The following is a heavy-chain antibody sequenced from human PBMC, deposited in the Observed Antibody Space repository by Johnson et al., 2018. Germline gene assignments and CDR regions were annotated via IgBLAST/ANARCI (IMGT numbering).Heavy chain of an antibody. D-gene: IGHD6-19*01. V-gene: IGHV4-59*01. J-gene: IGHJ4*02. CDR1: GCSISGYY. CDR3: ARGSITVAGYFEY. CDR2: IYFSGST. Sequence: QVQLQESGPGLVKPSETLSLTCTVSGCSISGYYWSWIRQPPGKGLEWIGYIYFSGSTTYNPSLKSRVSMSVDTYKNQFALTLSSVTAADPAVYYCARGSITVAGYFEYWGQGALVTVSS.